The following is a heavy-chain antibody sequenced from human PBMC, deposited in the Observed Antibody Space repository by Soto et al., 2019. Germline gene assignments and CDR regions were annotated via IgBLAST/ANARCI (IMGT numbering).Heavy chain of an antibody. CDR3: AKDIEYSGSYFYFQH. CDR2: ISWNSGSI. D-gene: IGHD1-26*01. CDR1: GFTFDDYA. Sequence: SLRLSCAASGFTFDDYAMHWVRQAPGKGLEWVSGISWNSGSIGYADSVKGRFTISRDNAKNSLYLQMNSLRAEDTALYYCAKDIEYSGSYFYFQHWGQGTLVTVSS. J-gene: IGHJ1*01. V-gene: IGHV3-9*01.